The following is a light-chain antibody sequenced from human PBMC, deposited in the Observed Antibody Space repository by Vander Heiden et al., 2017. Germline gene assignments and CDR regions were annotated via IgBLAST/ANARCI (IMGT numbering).Light chain of an antibody. CDR2: AAS. V-gene: IGKV1-39*01. Sequence: DIQMTQPPTSLSASVGDRVTIPCRASQSISSYLDWYQQKPGKAPKLLIYAASSLQSGVPSRFSGSGSGTDFTLTISSLQPEDFATYYCQQSDSTPGTFGQGTKVEIK. CDR3: QQSDSTPGT. CDR1: QSISSY. J-gene: IGKJ1*01.